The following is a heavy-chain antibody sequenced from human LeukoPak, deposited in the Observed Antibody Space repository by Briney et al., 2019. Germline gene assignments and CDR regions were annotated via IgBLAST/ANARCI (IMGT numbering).Heavy chain of an antibody. Sequence: PSETLSLTCTVSGGSISSYYWSWIRQPAGKGLEWIGRIYTSGSTNYNPSLKSRVTMSVDTPKNQFSLKLSSVTAADTAVYYCARDMTTVTTGWFDPWGQGTLVTVSS. CDR3: ARDMTTVTTGWFDP. V-gene: IGHV4-4*07. CDR2: IYTSGST. CDR1: GGSISSYY. J-gene: IGHJ5*02. D-gene: IGHD4-17*01.